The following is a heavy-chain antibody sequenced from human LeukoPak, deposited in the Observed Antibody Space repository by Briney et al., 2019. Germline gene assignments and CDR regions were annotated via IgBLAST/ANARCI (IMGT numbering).Heavy chain of an antibody. V-gene: IGHV3-30-3*02. J-gene: IGHJ4*02. CDR2: ISYDGSNK. Sequence: GGSLRLSCAASGFTFSSYAMHWVRQAPGKGLEWVAVISYDGSNKYYADSVKGRFTISRDNSKNTLYVQMNSLRAEDTAVYYCAKDRGYCSSTSCYTRWGYFDYWGQGTLVTVSS. CDR1: GFTFSSYA. CDR3: AKDRGYCSSTSCYTRWGYFDY. D-gene: IGHD2-2*02.